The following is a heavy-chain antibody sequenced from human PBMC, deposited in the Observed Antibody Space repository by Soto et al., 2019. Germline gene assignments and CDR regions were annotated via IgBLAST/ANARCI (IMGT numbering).Heavy chain of an antibody. D-gene: IGHD3-3*01. CDR1: GFTFSDYG. J-gene: IGHJ4*02. CDR3: ARDSVRFLEHFSKDYFDY. Sequence: QVHLVESGGGVVQPGGSPRLSCAGSGFTFSDYGMHWVRQAPGKGLEWVAVLWYDGSGEYYTDSVRGRFTISRVNSKNTLYLQMNNLRDEDTGVYYCARDSVRFLEHFSKDYFDYWGQGTRVTVSS. CDR2: LWYDGSGE. V-gene: IGHV3-33*08.